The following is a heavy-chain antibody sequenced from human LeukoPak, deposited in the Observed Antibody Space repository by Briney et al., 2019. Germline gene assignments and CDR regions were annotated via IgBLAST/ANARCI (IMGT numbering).Heavy chain of an antibody. D-gene: IGHD2-15*01. Sequence: ASVKVSCKASGYTFTSYYMHWVRQAPGQGREWMGWISAYNGNTNYAQKLQGRVTMTTDTSTSTAYMELRSLRSDDTAVYYCARDFGIGSGPAGFDYWGQGTLVTVSS. CDR1: GYTFTSYY. CDR3: ARDFGIGSGPAGFDY. J-gene: IGHJ4*02. V-gene: IGHV1-18*04. CDR2: ISAYNGNT.